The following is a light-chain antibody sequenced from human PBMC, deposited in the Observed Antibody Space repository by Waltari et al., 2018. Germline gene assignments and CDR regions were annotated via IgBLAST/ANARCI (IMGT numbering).Light chain of an antibody. CDR3: SSYTTSSAPGV. J-gene: IGLJ1*01. Sequence: QSALTQPASVSGSPGQSITISCSGTDSDVGAYDFVSWSQQHPGKAPHLIIYEVSNRPSGISNRFSAPKSGNTASLTISGLQAEDEADYYCSSYTTSSAPGVFGTGTRVTVL. CDR2: EVS. V-gene: IGLV2-14*01. CDR1: DSDVGAYDF.